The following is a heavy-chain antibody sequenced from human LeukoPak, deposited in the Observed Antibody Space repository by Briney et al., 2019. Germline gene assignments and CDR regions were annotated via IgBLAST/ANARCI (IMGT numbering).Heavy chain of an antibody. CDR3: ARRFDC. Sequence: GGSLRLSCAASGFIFSSFEMNWVRQAPGKGLEWVSYISSSGSTINYADSEKGRFTISRDNAKNSLYLQINSLRAEDTAVYYCARRFDCWGQGTLVTVSS. V-gene: IGHV3-48*03. CDR2: ISSSGSTI. J-gene: IGHJ4*02. CDR1: GFIFSSFE.